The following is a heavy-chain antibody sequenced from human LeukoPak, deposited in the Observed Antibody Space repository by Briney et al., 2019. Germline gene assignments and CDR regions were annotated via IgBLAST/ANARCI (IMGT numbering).Heavy chain of an antibody. CDR3: ASDQITYYDYVWGSYRYMDAFDI. J-gene: IGHJ3*02. Sequence: SETLSLTCTVSGGSISSSSYYWGWIRQPPGRGLEWIGSIYYSGSTYYNPSLKSRVTISVDTSKNQFSLKLSSVTAADTAVYYCASDQITYYDYVWGSYRYMDAFDIWGQGTMVTVSS. CDR1: GGSISSSSYY. V-gene: IGHV4-39*07. CDR2: IYYSGST. D-gene: IGHD3-16*02.